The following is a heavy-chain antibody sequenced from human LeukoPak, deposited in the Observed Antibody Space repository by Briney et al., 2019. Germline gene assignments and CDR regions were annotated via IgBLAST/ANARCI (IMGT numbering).Heavy chain of an antibody. Sequence: SETLSLTCSVSGGSISSSSYYWGWIRQPPGKGLEWIGSIYQTGSTYYNPSLNFRVSISVVDPSKTQFSLRLSSVTAADTAVYYCASVDYNWNYFHFWGQGTLVTVSS. D-gene: IGHD1-20*01. CDR2: IYQTGST. V-gene: IGHV4-39*01. CDR3: ASVDYNWNYFHF. J-gene: IGHJ4*02. CDR1: GGSISSSSYY.